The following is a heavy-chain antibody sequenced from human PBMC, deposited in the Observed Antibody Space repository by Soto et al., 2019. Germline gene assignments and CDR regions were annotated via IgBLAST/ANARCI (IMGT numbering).Heavy chain of an antibody. D-gene: IGHD5-12*01. CDR3: ARLPVDIVATIGLYNFDY. CDR1: GYTFTSYD. Sequence: QVQLVQSGAEVKKPGASVKVSCKASGYTFTSYDINWVRQATGQGLEWMGWMNPNSGNTGYAQKFQGRVTMTRNTSISTAYMELSSLRSEDTAVYYCARLPVDIVATIGLYNFDYWGQGTLVTVSS. V-gene: IGHV1-8*01. CDR2: MNPNSGNT. J-gene: IGHJ4*02.